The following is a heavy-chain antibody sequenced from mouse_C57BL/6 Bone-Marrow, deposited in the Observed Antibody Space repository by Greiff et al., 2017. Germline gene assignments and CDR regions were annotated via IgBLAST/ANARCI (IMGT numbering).Heavy chain of an antibody. V-gene: IGHV5-6*01. CDR1: GFTFSSYG. J-gene: IGHJ2*01. Sequence: EVHLVESGGDLVKPGGSLKLSCAASGFTFSSYGMSWVRQTPDKRLEWVATISRGGSYTYYPDSVKGRFTISRDNAKNTLYLQMSSLKSEDTAMYYCARQFSYSNYDYFDYWGQGTTLTVSS. CDR2: ISRGGSYT. D-gene: IGHD2-5*01. CDR3: ARQFSYSNYDYFDY.